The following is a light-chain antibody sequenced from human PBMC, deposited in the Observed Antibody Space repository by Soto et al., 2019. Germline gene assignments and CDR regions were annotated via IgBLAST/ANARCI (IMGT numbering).Light chain of an antibody. CDR1: QTISSY. CDR3: QQSHSIPYT. Sequence: DIQMTQSPSSLSASVGDRVTITCRASQTISSYLNWYQQKPGKAPKLLIYAASSLQSGIPTRFSGSGSVTDFTLAISSLQPEDFATYDCQQSHSIPYTFARGTKLQSK. V-gene: IGKV1-39*01. CDR2: AAS. J-gene: IGKJ2*01.